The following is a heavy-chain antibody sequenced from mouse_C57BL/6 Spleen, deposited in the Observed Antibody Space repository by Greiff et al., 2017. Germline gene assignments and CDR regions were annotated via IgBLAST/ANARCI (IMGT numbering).Heavy chain of an antibody. CDR2: IRSKSSNYAT. J-gene: IGHJ1*03. V-gene: IGHV10-3*01. D-gene: IGHD1-1*01. Sequence: EVQGVESGGGLVQPKGSLKLSCAASGFTFNTYAMHWVRQAPGKGLEWVARIRSKSSNYATYYADSVKDRFTISRDDSQSMLYLQMNNLKTEDTAMYYCVREDYYGSSYEYFDVWGTGTTVTVSS. CDR3: VREDYYGSSYEYFDV. CDR1: GFTFNTYA.